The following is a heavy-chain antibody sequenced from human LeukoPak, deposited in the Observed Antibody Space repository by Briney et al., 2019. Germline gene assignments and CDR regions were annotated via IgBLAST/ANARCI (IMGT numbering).Heavy chain of an antibody. V-gene: IGHV4-31*02. D-gene: IGHD2-21*02. CDR1: GFTFSSYA. CDR2: IYYSGNT. Sequence: LRLSCAASGFTFSSYAMSWIRQHPGKGLEWIGDIYYSGNTYYNPSLKSRAVISLDTSKNQFSLNLSSVTAADTAVYYCARTAARYYFDYWGQGTLVTVSS. J-gene: IGHJ4*02. CDR3: ARTAARYYFDY.